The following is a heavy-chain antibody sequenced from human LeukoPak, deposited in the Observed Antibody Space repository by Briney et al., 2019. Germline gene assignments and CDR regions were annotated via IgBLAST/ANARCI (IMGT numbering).Heavy chain of an antibody. Sequence: PSETLSLTCAVYGGSFSGYYWSWIRQPPGKGLEWIGEINHSGSTNYNPSLKSRVTISVDTSKNQFSLKLSSVTAADTAVYYCASEQPYDFGSGWVFYGMDVCGQGTTVTVYS. V-gene: IGHV4-34*01. CDR2: INHSGST. CDR1: GGSFSGYY. D-gene: IGHD3-3*01. J-gene: IGHJ6*02. CDR3: ASEQPYDFGSGWVFYGMDV.